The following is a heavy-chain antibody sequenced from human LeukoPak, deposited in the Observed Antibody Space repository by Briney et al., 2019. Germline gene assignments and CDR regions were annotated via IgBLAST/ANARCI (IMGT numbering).Heavy chain of an antibody. Sequence: GESLKISCKGSGYSFTSYWIGWVRQMPGKGLEWMGIIYPGDSDTRYSPSFQGQVTISADKSISTAYLQWSSLKASDTAMYYCASTPRYSGSYGSSFDHWGQGTLVTVSS. CDR1: GYSFTSYW. V-gene: IGHV5-51*01. CDR3: ASTPRYSGSYGSSFDH. D-gene: IGHD1-26*01. J-gene: IGHJ4*02. CDR2: IYPGDSDT.